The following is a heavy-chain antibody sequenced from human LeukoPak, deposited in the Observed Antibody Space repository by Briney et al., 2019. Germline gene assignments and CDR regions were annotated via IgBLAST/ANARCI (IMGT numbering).Heavy chain of an antibody. J-gene: IGHJ6*03. Sequence: GGSLRLSCAVSGFTFSSYAMSWVRQAPGKGLEWVSSISSSSSYIYYADSVKGRFTISRDNAKNSLYLQMNSLRAEDTAVYYCARDHGDYSYYYYYYMDVWGKGTTVTVSS. CDR2: ISSSSSYI. D-gene: IGHD4-17*01. CDR1: GFTFSSYA. CDR3: ARDHGDYSYYYYYYMDV. V-gene: IGHV3-21*01.